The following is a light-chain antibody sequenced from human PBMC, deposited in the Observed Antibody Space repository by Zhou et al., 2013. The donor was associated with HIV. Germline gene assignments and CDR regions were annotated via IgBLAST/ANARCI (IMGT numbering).Light chain of an antibody. Sequence: QMTQSPSTLSASVGDTVTISCRTSDPVDNWMAWYQQKPGKAPTLLIYKASISNTDVPYRFSGSGSGTDFTLTIYDLQPDDSATYYCQQYKIYRTFGQGTRIDIK. CDR1: DPVDNW. V-gene: IGKV1-5*03. J-gene: IGKJ1*01. CDR2: KAS. CDR3: QQYKIYRT.